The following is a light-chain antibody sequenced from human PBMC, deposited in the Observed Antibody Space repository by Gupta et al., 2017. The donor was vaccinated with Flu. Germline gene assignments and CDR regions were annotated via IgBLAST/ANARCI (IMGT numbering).Light chain of an antibody. CDR1: SSAVRPYKV. J-gene: IGLJ1*01. CDR2: HVT. CDR3: SSYSDSNNDAGV. Sequence: SALTQPPSASGSPGHSVTISCSGISSAVRPYKVVSRHQHHPGKAPKAMICHVTKRHSGGPARFSGSTSDSTAALTGTDLQAEEEADFYGSSYSDSNNDAGVFGGGTKVTVL. V-gene: IGLV2-8*01.